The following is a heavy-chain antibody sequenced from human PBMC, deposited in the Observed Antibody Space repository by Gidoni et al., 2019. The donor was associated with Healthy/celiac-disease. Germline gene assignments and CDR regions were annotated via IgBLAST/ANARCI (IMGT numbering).Heavy chain of an antibody. D-gene: IGHD3-22*01. V-gene: IGHV3-30*04. J-gene: IGHJ6*03. CDR3: AKGHSSGYYLVLYYYYYMDV. CDR2: ISYDGSNK. CDR1: GFTFSSSA. Sequence: QVQLVESGGGVVQPGRSLRLSCSASGFTFSSSAMHWVRQAPGKGLEWVAVISYDGSNKYYADSVKGRFTISRDNSKNTLYLQMNSLRAEDTAVYYCAKGHSSGYYLVLYYYYYMDVWGKGTTVTVSS.